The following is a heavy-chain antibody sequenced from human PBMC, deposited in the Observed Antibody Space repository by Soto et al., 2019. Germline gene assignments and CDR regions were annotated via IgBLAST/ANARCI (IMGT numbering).Heavy chain of an antibody. J-gene: IGHJ4*02. CDR2: IYYSGST. D-gene: IGHD6-13*01. CDR1: GGSISSYY. Sequence: SETLSLTCTVSGGSISSYYWSWIRQPPGKGLEWIGYIYYSGSTNYNPSLKSRVTISLDTSKNQFSLKLTSVTVADTAVYYCARHSIRDYSSSWYDYWGQGTLVTVSS. CDR3: ARHSIRDYSSSWYDY. V-gene: IGHV4-59*08.